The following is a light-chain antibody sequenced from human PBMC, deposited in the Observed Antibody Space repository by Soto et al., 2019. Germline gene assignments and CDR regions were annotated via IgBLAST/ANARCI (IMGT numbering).Light chain of an antibody. CDR3: QQANSFPWT. J-gene: IGKJ1*01. Sequence: DIPMTQSPSSVSASVGDRVTITCRASQGISSGLTWYQQKPGKAPKLLIYDASSLQSGVPSRFSGSGSGTDFTLTITSLQPEDFATYYCQQANSFPWTFGQGTKVEIK. V-gene: IGKV1-12*01. CDR2: DAS. CDR1: QGISSG.